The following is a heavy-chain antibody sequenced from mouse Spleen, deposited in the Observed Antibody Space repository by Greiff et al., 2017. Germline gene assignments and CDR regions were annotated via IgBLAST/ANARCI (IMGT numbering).Heavy chain of an antibody. J-gene: IGHJ2*01. Sequence: EVQVEESGGGLVQPGGSLSLSCAASGFTFTDYYMSWVRQPPGKALEWLGFIRNKANGYTTEYSASVKGRFTISRDNSQSILYLQMNALRAEDSATYCCARGGEDYLDYWGQGTTLTVSS. CDR2: IRNKANGYTT. V-gene: IGHV7-3*01. CDR1: GFTFTDYY. CDR3: ARGGEDYLDY.